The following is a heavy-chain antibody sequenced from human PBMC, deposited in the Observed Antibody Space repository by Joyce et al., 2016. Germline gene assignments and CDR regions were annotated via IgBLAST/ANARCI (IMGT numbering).Heavy chain of an antibody. CDR1: GFTFSSYA. CDR3: AKMSSAWYRYPIDY. J-gene: IGHJ4*02. D-gene: IGHD6-13*01. V-gene: IGHV3-23*01. CDR2: ISGSGGST. Sequence: EVQLLESGGGLVQPGGSLRLSCAASGFTFSSYAMSWVRQAPGKGLGWVSAISGSGGSTYYADSVKGRFTISRDNSKNTLYLQMNSLRADDTAVYYCAKMSSAWYRYPIDYWGQGTLVTVSS.